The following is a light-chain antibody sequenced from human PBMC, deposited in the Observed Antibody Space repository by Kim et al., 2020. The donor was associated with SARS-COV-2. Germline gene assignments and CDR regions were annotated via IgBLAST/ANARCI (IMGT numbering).Light chain of an antibody. CDR3: GTWDSSLSAWV. CDR1: SSNIGNNY. J-gene: IGLJ3*02. CDR2: DNN. Sequence: QSVLTQPPSVSAAPGQQVTISCSGSSSNIGNNYVSWYKQLPGTAPKVLMYDNNKRPSGIPDRFSGSKSGTSATLGITGLQTGDEADYYCGTWDSSLSAWVFGGGTKLTVL. V-gene: IGLV1-51*01.